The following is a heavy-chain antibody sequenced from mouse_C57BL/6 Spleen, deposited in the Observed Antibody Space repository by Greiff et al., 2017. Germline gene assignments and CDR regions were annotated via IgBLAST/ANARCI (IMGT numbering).Heavy chain of an antibody. CDR1: GFSLTSYG. CDR2: IWSGGST. J-gene: IGHJ4*01. D-gene: IGHD2-5*01. V-gene: IGHV2-2*01. CDR3: ASSYYSNYGYYAMDY. Sequence: VKVVESGPGLVQPSQSLSITCTVSGFSLTSYGVHWVRQSPGKGLEWLGVIWSGGSTDYNAAFISILSISKDNSKSQVFFKMNSLQADDTAIYYCASSYYSNYGYYAMDYWGQGTSVTVSS.